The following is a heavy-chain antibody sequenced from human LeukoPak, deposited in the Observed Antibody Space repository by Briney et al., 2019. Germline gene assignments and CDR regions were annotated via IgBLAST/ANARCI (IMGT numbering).Heavy chain of an antibody. CDR1: GGSISSYY. CDR3: ATVAVIRGVKYFDY. Sequence: SESLSLTCTVSGGSISSYYWSWSRQPPGKGLEWIAYLFYSGSTDYNPSLESRVTISVDTSKNQFSVKLRSVTAADTAVYYCATVAVIRGVKYFDYWGQGTLVTVSS. CDR2: LFYSGST. J-gene: IGHJ4*02. V-gene: IGHV4-59*01. D-gene: IGHD3-10*01.